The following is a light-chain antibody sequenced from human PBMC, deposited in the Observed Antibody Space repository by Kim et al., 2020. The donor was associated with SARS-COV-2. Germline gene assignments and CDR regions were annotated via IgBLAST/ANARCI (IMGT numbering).Light chain of an antibody. CDR3: QAWDSSTGVV. Sequence: SYELTQPPSVSVSPGQTASITCSGDKLGDKYACWYQQKPGQSPVLVIYQDSKRPSGIPERFSGSNSGNTATQTISGTQAMDEADYYCQAWDSSTGVVFGGGTQLTVL. V-gene: IGLV3-1*01. CDR2: QDS. J-gene: IGLJ2*01. CDR1: KLGDKY.